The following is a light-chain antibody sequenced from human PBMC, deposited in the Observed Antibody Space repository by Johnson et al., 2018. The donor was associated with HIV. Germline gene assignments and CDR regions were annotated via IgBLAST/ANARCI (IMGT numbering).Light chain of an antibody. V-gene: IGLV1-51*02. CDR3: GTWDNSLGVFYV. CDR2: ENN. J-gene: IGLJ1*01. CDR1: SSNIGNNY. Sequence: VLTQPPSVSAAPGQKVTISCSGSSSNIGNNYVSWYQQFSGTAPKLLIYENNKRPSGIPDRFSGSKSGTSATLGITGLQTGDEADYYCGTWDNSLGVFYVFGTGTKVTVL.